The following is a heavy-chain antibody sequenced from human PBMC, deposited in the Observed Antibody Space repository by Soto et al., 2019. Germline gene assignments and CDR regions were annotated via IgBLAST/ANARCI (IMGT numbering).Heavy chain of an antibody. J-gene: IGHJ4*01. CDR3: VRGMNPLF. CDR1: GFTFNISA. CDR2: TGFTGLTT. Sequence: GGSLRLSCAASGFTFNISAMTWVRQAPGKGLEWVSTTGFTGLTTYYADSVKGRFTVSRDNAKNALYLQMNSLRADDTAVYFCVRGMNPLFGGQGTLVTVSS. V-gene: IGHV3-23*01.